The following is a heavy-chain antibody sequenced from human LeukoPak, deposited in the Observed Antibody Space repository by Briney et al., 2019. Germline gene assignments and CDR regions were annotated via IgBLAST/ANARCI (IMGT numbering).Heavy chain of an antibody. D-gene: IGHD3-22*01. CDR3: ARDREYYYDSSGSDY. V-gene: IGHV3-7*01. Sequence: PGGSLRLSCAASGFTFSSYWMSWVRQAPGKGLEWVANIKQDGSEKYYVDSVKGRFTISRDNAKNSLYLQMNSLGAEDTAVYYCARDREYYYDSSGSDYWGQGTLVTVSS. J-gene: IGHJ4*02. CDR1: GFTFSSYW. CDR2: IKQDGSEK.